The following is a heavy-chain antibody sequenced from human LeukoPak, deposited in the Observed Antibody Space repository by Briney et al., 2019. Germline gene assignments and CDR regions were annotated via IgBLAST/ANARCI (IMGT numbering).Heavy chain of an antibody. J-gene: IGHJ4*02. V-gene: IGHV3-23*01. CDR3: ANDLGWIQLNLG. D-gene: IGHD5-18*01. CDR1: GFTFSNYE. Sequence: GGSLRLSCAASGFTFSNYEMNWVRQAPGKGLEWVSGITGNGATTYYADSVKGRFTISRDNSRNTVYLQMNSLRAEDTAVYYCANDLGWIQLNLGRGQGTLVTVSS. CDR2: ITGNGATT.